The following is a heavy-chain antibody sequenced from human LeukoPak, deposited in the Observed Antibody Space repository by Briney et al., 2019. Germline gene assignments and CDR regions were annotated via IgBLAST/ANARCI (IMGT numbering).Heavy chain of an antibody. CDR2: ISYDGSNK. V-gene: IGHV3-30*19. CDR1: GFTFSSYG. J-gene: IGHJ4*02. CDR3: ARVSPTITYSSSWCFDY. D-gene: IGHD6-13*01. Sequence: GGFLRLSCSASGFTFSSYGMHWVRQAPGKGLEWVAVISYDGSNKYYADSVKGRFTISRDNSKNTLYLQMNSLRAEDTAVYYCARVSPTITYSSSWCFDYWGQGTLVTVSS.